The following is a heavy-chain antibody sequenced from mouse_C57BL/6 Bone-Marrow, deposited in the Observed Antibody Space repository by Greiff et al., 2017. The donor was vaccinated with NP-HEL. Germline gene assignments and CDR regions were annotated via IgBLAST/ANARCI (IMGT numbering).Heavy chain of an antibody. CDR3: ARSHYYGSSPFWYFDV. CDR1: GFTFSSYG. J-gene: IGHJ1*03. D-gene: IGHD1-1*01. Sequence: EVQGVESGGDLVKPGGSLKLSCAASGFTFSSYGMSWVRQTPDKRLEWVATISSGGSYTYYPDSVKGRFTISRDNAKNTLYLQMSSLKSEDTAMYYCARSHYYGSSPFWYFDVWGTGTTVTVSS. CDR2: ISSGGSYT. V-gene: IGHV5-6*01.